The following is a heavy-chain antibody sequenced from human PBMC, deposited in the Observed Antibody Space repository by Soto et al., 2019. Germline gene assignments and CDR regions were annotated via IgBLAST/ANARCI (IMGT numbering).Heavy chain of an antibody. CDR1: GGSISRTNW. V-gene: IGHV4-4*02. CDR2: IYHSGST. CDR3: ATLPSRIVMSLLPIAN. Sequence: VQLLESGPGLVKTSGPLTLTCAVSGGSISRTNWWTWVRQPPGKSLEWIGEIYHSGSTTYSPSHTNRATMSEGRSNNPISPSLRSVSMAVTAVCSCATLPSRIVMSLLPIANWGQGILVSVSS. D-gene: IGHD3-16*01. J-gene: IGHJ4*02.